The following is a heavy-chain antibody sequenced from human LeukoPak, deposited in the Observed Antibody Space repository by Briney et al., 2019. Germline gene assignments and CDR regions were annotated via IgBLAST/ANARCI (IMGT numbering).Heavy chain of an antibody. V-gene: IGHV3-9*01. Sequence: GRSLRLSCAASGFTFDDYAMHWVRQAPGKGLEWVSGISWNSGSIGYADSVKGRFTISRDNAKNSLYLQMNSLRAEDTALYYCAKDLSPLLKPHEYGDYGLDYWGQGTLVTVSS. D-gene: IGHD4-17*01. J-gene: IGHJ4*02. CDR1: GFTFDDYA. CDR2: ISWNSGSI. CDR3: AKDLSPLLKPHEYGDYGLDY.